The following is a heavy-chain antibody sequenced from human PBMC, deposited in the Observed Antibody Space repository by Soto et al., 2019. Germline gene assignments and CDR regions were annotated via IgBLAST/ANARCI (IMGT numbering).Heavy chain of an antibody. V-gene: IGHV3-49*02. J-gene: IGHJ4*02. Sequence: GGSLRLCCATSGFTFTYFSISWVRQAPGRGLEWVGFIRSKDYGGTTEYAASVKGRFAISRDDSTGIAYLQMNSLKNEDTAVYYCTREIPYFDSWGQGTLVTVSS. CDR1: GFTFTYFS. CDR2: IRSKDYGGTT. CDR3: TREIPYFDS.